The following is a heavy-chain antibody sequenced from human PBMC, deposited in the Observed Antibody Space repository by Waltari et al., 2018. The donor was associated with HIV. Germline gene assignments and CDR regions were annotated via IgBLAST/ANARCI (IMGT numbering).Heavy chain of an antibody. CDR3: TTDEFYYGNSGYFDY. V-gene: IGHV3-15*05. J-gene: IGHJ4*02. Sequence: EVQLVESGGDLVKRGGCLRLSCAASGFTFSNAWMSWVRQAPGKGPEWVGRIKSKADGGTTDYAAPVKGRFTISRDDSKNTLYLQMNSLRFEDTAVYYCTTDEFYYGNSGYFDYWGQGTLVTVSS. CDR2: IKSKADGGTT. D-gene: IGHD3-22*01. CDR1: GFTFSNAW.